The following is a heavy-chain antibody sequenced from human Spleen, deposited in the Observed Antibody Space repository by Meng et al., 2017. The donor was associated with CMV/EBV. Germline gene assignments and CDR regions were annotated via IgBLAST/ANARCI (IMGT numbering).Heavy chain of an antibody. CDR1: GFTFSSSV. V-gene: IGHV3-33*06. D-gene: IGHD2-2*02. Sequence: GGSLRLSCAASGFTFSSSVMQWVRQAPGKGLEWVAVIWFDGSHKEFADSVKGRFDISRDNSKNTLFLQMNDLRAEDTAVYYCAKGSYCSSTSCYTGLYYYYYGMDVWGQGTTVTVSS. CDR2: IWFDGSHK. J-gene: IGHJ6*02. CDR3: AKGSYCSSTSCYTGLYYYYYGMDV.